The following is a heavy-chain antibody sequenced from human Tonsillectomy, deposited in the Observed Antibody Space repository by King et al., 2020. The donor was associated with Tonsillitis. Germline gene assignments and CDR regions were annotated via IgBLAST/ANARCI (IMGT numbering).Heavy chain of an antibody. CDR1: GFIFSSSG. J-gene: IGHJ4*02. Sequence: VQLVESGGGLVQPGGSLRLSCAASGFIFSSSGSNWLRQAPGKGLEWVAYISSGGNTINYADSVKGRFTISRDNAKNSLYLQMNSLRADDTAVYYCASQGNWGQGTLVTVSS. CDR3: ASQGN. V-gene: IGHV3-48*01. CDR2: ISSGGNTI.